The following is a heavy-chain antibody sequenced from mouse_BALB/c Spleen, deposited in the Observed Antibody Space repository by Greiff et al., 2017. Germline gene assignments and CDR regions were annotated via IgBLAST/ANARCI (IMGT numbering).Heavy chain of an antibody. V-gene: IGHV1-14*01. CDR3: ARWGYYGSSSYFDY. D-gene: IGHD1-1*01. CDR1: GYTFTSYV. Sequence: EVQLQESGPELVKPGASVKMSCKASGYTFTSYVMHWVKQKPGQGLEWIGYINPYNDGTKYNEKFKGKATLTSDKSSSTAYMELSSLTSEDSAVYYCARWGYYGSSSYFDYWGQGTTLTVSS. J-gene: IGHJ2*01. CDR2: INPYNDGT.